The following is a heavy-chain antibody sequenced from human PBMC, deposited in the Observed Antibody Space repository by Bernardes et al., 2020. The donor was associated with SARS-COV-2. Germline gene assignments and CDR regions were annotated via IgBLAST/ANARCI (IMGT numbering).Heavy chain of an antibody. V-gene: IGHV4-61*01. D-gene: IGHD3-3*01. Sequence: SETLSLTCTASGGSVRSGSCYWSWIRQPPGKGLEWIGSIYYSGSTNYNPSLKSRVTISLDTSKNQFSLKLSSMTAADTAVYYCARGRVPGYWGQGTLVTASS. CDR2: IYYSGST. CDR3: ARGRVPGY. CDR1: GGSVRSGSCY. J-gene: IGHJ4*02.